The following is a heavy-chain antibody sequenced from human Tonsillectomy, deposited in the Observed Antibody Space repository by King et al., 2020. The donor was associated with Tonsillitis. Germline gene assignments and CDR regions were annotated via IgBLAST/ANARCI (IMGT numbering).Heavy chain of an antibody. CDR3: TRGSNDYDNSGSDAFDI. Sequence: VQLVESGGGLVQPGRSLRLSCTASGFTFGAYGVSWVRQAPGKGLEWVGLIRSKPYGGTTEYAASVRSRVTFSRDDSKSIAYLQMNSLRTEDTAVYYCTRGSNDYDNSGSDAFDICGQGTMVTVSS. V-gene: IGHV3-49*04. D-gene: IGHD3-22*01. CDR1: GFTFGAYG. CDR2: IRSKPYGGTT. J-gene: IGHJ3*02.